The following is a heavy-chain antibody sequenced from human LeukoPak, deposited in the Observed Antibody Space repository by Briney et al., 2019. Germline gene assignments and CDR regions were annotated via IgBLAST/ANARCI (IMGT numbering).Heavy chain of an antibody. V-gene: IGHV3-7*04. CDR3: ARGQYYDYVWGSYRYTVEGYDY. D-gene: IGHD3-16*02. Sequence: GGSLRLSCAASGFTFSSYWMSWVRQAPGKGLEWVANIKQDGSEKYYVDSVKGRFTISRDNAKNSLYLQMNSLRAEDTAVYYCARGQYYDYVWGSYRYTVEGYDYWGQGTLVTVPS. CDR1: GFTFSSYW. CDR2: IKQDGSEK. J-gene: IGHJ4*02.